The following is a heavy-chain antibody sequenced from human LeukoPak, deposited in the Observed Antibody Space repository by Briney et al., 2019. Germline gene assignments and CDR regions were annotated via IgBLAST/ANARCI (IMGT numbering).Heavy chain of an antibody. J-gene: IGHJ4*02. D-gene: IGHD6-13*01. Sequence: GWSLRLSCAGSGFTFDDYAMHWVRQAAGKGLEWVSGISWNSGSIGYADSVKGRFTISRDNATNSLYLQMNSLRAEDTALYYCAKDRGSSWSQTYYFDYWGQGTLVTVSS. CDR1: GFTFDDYA. CDR2: ISWNSGSI. CDR3: AKDRGSSWSQTYYFDY. V-gene: IGHV3-9*01.